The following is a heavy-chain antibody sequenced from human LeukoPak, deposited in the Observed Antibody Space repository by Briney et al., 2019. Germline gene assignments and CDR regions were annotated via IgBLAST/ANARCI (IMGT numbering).Heavy chain of an antibody. J-gene: IGHJ5*02. D-gene: IGHD3-16*02. Sequence: GGSLRLSCAASGFTFSSYAMSWVRQAPGKGLEWVSGISGSEDRTHYADSVKGRFTISRDHSKNTVFLQMNSLRVDDTAVYYCSKTYRADPWGQGTLVSVSS. V-gene: IGHV3-23*01. CDR1: GFTFSSYA. CDR2: ISGSEDRT. CDR3: SKTYRADP.